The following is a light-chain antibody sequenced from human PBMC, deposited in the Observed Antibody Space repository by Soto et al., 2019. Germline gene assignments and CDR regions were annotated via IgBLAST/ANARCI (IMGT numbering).Light chain of an antibody. V-gene: IGLV2-14*01. CDR3: TSYARSDSLV. CDR1: NSDVGGYNY. Sequence: QSALTQPASVSGSPGQSIAISCTGTNSDVGGYNYVSWYQQHPGKAPKLLIYEVTNRPSGVSNRFSGSKSGNTASLTISGLQTDDEADYYCTSYARSDSLVFGGGTQLTVL. J-gene: IGLJ7*01. CDR2: EVT.